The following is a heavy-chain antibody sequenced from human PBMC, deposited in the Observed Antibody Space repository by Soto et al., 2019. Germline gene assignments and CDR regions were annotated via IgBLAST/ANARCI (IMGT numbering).Heavy chain of an antibody. CDR2: ISSSSSTI. D-gene: IGHD3-3*01. V-gene: IGHV3-48*02. Sequence: EVQLVESGGGLVQPGGSLRLSCAASGYTFSSYSMNWVRQAPGKGLEWVSYISSSSSTIYYADSVKGRFTISRDNAKNSLYLQMNSLRDEDTAVYYCARGLTTGVLEWLPYNWFDPWGQGTLVTVSS. CDR1: GYTFSSYS. CDR3: ARGLTTGVLEWLPYNWFDP. J-gene: IGHJ5*02.